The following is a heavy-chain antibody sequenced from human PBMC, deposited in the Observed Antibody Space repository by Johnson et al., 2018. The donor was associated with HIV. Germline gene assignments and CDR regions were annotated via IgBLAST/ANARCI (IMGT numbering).Heavy chain of an antibody. Sequence: QVRLVESGGNVVQPGRSLRLSCAASGFTFSDYAMHWVRQAPGKGLEWVAVISYDGSNKYYPDSVKGRFTISRDNFKNTLYLQMDSLRAEDTAVYYCARARWYLGGGSCCAFDIWGQGTMVTVSS. CDR1: GFTFSDYA. CDR3: ARARWYLGGGSCCAFDI. D-gene: IGHD2-15*01. V-gene: IGHV3-30-3*01. J-gene: IGHJ3*02. CDR2: ISYDGSNK.